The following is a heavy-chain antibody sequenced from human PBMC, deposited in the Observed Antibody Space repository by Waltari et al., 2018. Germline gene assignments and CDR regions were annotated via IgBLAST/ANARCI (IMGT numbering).Heavy chain of an antibody. V-gene: IGHV1-46*01. Sequence: QVQLVQSGAEVKKPGASVKVSCKASGYTFTSYYMHWVRQAPGQGLEWMGILNPSGGSTSYAQKFQGRVTMTRDTSTSTVYMELSSLRSEDTAVYYCARDLRGDRTGRAYFDYWGQGTLVTVSS. CDR2: LNPSGGST. CDR3: ARDLRGDRTGRAYFDY. CDR1: GYTFTSYY. D-gene: IGHD7-27*01. J-gene: IGHJ4*02.